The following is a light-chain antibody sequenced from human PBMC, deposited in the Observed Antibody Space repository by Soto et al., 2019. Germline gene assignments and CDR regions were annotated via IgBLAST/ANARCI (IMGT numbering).Light chain of an antibody. V-gene: IGKV3-15*01. J-gene: IGKJ1*01. CDR3: QQYNNWPRT. CDR1: QSVSSN. CDR2: DAS. Sequence: EIVMTQSPATLSVSPGERATLSCRASQSVSSNLAWYQQKPGQAPRLLIYDASTRATGLPARFSGSGSGTEFTLTISSLQSEDFAVYSCQQYNNWPRTFGQGTKVDIK.